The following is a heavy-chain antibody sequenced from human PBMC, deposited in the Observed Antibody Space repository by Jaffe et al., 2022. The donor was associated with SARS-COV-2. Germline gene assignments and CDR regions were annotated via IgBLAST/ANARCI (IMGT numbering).Heavy chain of an antibody. CDR2: INHSGST. V-gene: IGHV4-34*01. CDR1: GGSFSGYY. Sequence: QVQLQQWGAGLLKPSETLSLTCAVYGGSFSGYYWSWIRQPPGKGLEWIGEINHSGSTNYNPSLKSRVTISVDTSKNQFSLKLSSVTAADTAVYYCARGDRWVPAAPPRHTKNYYYYMDVWGKGTTVTVSS. CDR3: ARGDRWVPAAPPRHTKNYYYYMDV. J-gene: IGHJ6*03. D-gene: IGHD2-2*01.